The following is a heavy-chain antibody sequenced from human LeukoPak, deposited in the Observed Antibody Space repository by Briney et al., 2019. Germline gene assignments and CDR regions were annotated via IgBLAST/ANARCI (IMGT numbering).Heavy chain of an antibody. CDR3: ARRSYSYGPSGAFDI. Sequence: SETLSLTCTVSGGSISGRSYYWGWIRQPPGKGLEWIGSIYYSGSTYYNPSLKSRVTISVDTSKNQFSLKLSSVTAADTAVYYCARRSYSYGPSGAFDIWGQGTMVTVSS. CDR1: GGSISGRSYY. D-gene: IGHD5-18*01. CDR2: IYYSGST. J-gene: IGHJ3*02. V-gene: IGHV4-39*01.